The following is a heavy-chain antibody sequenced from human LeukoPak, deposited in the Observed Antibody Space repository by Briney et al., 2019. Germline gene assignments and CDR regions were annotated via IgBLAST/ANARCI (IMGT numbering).Heavy chain of an antibody. CDR3: ARFSITMVRGVP. V-gene: IGHV4-39*01. J-gene: IGHJ5*02. CDR1: GGSISSSSYY. Sequence: SETLSLTCTVSGGSISSSSYYWGWIRQPPGKGLEWIGSIYYSGSTYYNPSLKSRVTISVDTSKSQFSLKLGSVTAADTAVYYCARFSITMVRGVPWGQGTLVTVSS. CDR2: IYYSGST. D-gene: IGHD3-10*01.